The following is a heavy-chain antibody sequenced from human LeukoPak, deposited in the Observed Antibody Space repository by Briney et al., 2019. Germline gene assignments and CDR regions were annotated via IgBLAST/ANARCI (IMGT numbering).Heavy chain of an antibody. V-gene: IGHV3-53*01. CDR2: IYSGGST. CDR3: ARDNYVIVTGYDDY. D-gene: IGHD3-9*01. Sequence: PGGSLRLSCAASGFTVSSNYMSWVRQAPGKGLEWVSVIYSGGSTYYADSVKGRFTISRDNSKNTLNLQMNSLRAEDTAVYYCARDNYVIVTGYDDYWGQGTLVTVSS. CDR1: GFTVSSNY. J-gene: IGHJ4*02.